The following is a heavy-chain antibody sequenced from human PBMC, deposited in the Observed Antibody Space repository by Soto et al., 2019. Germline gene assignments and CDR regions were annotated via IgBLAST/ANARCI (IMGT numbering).Heavy chain of an antibody. V-gene: IGHV4-59*01. D-gene: IGHD4-4*01. CDR1: GDSISSYY. Sequence: QVHLQESGPGLVEPSETLSLTCTVSGDSISSYYWTWIRQPPGKGLEWIGYIYDSGSTNYNPSLKSQVTISLDTSKNQFSLKLSSVTAADTAVYYCAGDPHSKYVGGSIVYWGQGTLVTVSS. CDR3: AGDPHSKYVGGSIVY. CDR2: IYDSGST. J-gene: IGHJ4*02.